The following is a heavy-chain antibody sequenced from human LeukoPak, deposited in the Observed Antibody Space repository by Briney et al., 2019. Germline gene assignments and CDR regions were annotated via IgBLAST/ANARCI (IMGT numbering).Heavy chain of an antibody. Sequence: PGGSLRLSCSASGFTFSSYAMHWVRQAPGKGLEYVSAISSNGGSTYYADSVKGRFTISRDNSKNTLYLQMSGLRAEDTAVYYCVKGRGYGDAFDIWGQGTMVTVSS. J-gene: IGHJ3*02. CDR1: GFTFSSYA. CDR3: VKGRGYGDAFDI. D-gene: IGHD3-22*01. CDR2: ISSNGGST. V-gene: IGHV3-64D*06.